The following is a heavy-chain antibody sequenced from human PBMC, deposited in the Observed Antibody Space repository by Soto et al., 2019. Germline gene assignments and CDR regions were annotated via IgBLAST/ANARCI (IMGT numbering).Heavy chain of an antibody. V-gene: IGHV4-4*02. CDR1: GGSISSSNW. D-gene: IGHD3-10*01. CDR2: IYRSGTT. Sequence: QVQLQESGPGLVKPSGTLSLTCAVSGGSISSSNWWSWVRQPPGKGLEWIGEIYRSGTTTYNPFLNSRVTRSVDKSKNQFSLKLRSVTAADTAVYYCARVVYGSETWFDPWGQGTLVTVSS. J-gene: IGHJ5*02. CDR3: ARVVYGSETWFDP.